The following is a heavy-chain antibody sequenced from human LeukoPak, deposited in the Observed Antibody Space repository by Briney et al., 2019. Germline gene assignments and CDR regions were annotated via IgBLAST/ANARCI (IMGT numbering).Heavy chain of an antibody. V-gene: IGHV3-30*18. D-gene: IGHD4-17*01. J-gene: IGHJ6*02. Sequence: GRSLRLSCAASGFTFSNYGMHWVRQAPGKGLEWVTGISYDGTSQYYADSVKGRFTISRDNSRNTMFLQMNGLRAEDTALYYCTKDKGYGDYYYYYGMDVWGQGTTVTVSS. CDR3: TKDKGYGDYYYYYGMDV. CDR1: GFTFSNYG. CDR2: ISYDGTSQ.